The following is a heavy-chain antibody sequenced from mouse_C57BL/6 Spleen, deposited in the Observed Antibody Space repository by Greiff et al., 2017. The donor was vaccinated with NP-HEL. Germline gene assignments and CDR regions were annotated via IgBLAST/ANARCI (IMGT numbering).Heavy chain of an antibody. Sequence: QVQLQQPGAELVRPGTSVKLSCKASGYTFTSYWMHWVKQRPGQGLEWIGVIDPSDSYTNYNQKFKGKATLTVDTSSSTAYMQLSSLTSEDSAVSYSAAISHFITTVVSVAMDYWGQGTSVTVSS. D-gene: IGHD1-1*01. J-gene: IGHJ4*01. CDR2: IDPSDSYT. CDR1: GYTFTSYW. V-gene: IGHV1-59*01. CDR3: AAISHFITTVVSVAMDY.